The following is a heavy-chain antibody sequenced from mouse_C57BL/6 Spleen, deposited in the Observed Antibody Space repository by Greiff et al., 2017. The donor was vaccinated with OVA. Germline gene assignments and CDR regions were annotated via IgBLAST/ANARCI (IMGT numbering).Heavy chain of an antibody. J-gene: IGHJ1*03. D-gene: IGHD2-3*01. V-gene: IGHV1-53*01. CDR3: ARWGGYSWYFDV. Sequence: QVQLKQPGTELVKPGASVKLSCKASGYTFTSYWMHWVKQRPGQGLEWIGNINPSNGGTNYNEKFKSKATLTVDKSSSTAYMQLSSLTSEDSAVYYCARWGGYSWYFDVWGTGTTVTVSS. CDR1: GYTFTSYW. CDR2: INPSNGGT.